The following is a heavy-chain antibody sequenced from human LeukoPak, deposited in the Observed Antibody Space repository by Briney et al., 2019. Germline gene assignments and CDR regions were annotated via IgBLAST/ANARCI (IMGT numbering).Heavy chain of an antibody. V-gene: IGHV3-74*01. CDR1: GFAFSDYC. Sequence: GGTLRLSCAASGFAFSDYCMHWVRHAPGKGLVWVSIINTNTRGTYYADSVKGRFTISRDNAKNTLYLQMNSLRVEDTAVYYCARAGAYRFDYWGQGALVTVSS. J-gene: IGHJ4*02. CDR3: ARAGAYRFDY. CDR2: INTNTRGT. D-gene: IGHD3-16*01.